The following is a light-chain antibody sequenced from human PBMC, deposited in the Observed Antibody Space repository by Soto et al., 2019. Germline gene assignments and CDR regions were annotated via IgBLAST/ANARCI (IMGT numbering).Light chain of an antibody. Sequence: EIVLTQSPGTLSLSPGEGATLSCRASQSVSSTYLAWYQQKPGQAPRLLISGASSRASGIPDRFSGSGSGTDFTRTINRLEPEDFAAYYCQLYSGPGMYTVGQGTKLEIK. CDR2: GAS. CDR1: QSVSSTY. CDR3: QLYSGPGMYT. V-gene: IGKV3-20*01. J-gene: IGKJ2*01.